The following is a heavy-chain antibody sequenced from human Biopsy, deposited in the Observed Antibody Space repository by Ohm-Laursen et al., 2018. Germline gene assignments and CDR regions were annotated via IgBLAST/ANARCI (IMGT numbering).Heavy chain of an antibody. CDR3: ARDSRRTAREGGMDV. D-gene: IGHD6-6*01. CDR2: ISETSSHI. Sequence: SLRLSCSASGFTFSSYSMNWVRQAPGKGLEWISYISETSSHIYDADSVKGRFTVARDNAKNSLYLQLNSLRAEDTAGYYCARDSRRTAREGGMDVWGQGTTVTVSS. J-gene: IGHJ6*02. V-gene: IGHV3-21*01. CDR1: GFTFSSYS.